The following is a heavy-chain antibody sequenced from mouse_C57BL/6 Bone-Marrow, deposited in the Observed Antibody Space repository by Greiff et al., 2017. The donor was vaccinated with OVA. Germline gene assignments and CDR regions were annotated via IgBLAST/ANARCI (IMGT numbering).Heavy chain of an antibody. CDR3: ARGGYGSSYGNYAMDY. CDR2: IDPNSGGT. CDR1: GYTFTSYW. Sequence: QVQLQQPGAELVKPGASVKLSCKASGYTFTSYWMHWVKQRPGRGLEWIGRIDPNSGGTKYNEKFKSKATLTVDKPSSTAYMQLSSLTSEDSAVDYCARGGYGSSYGNYAMDYWGQGTSVTVSA. D-gene: IGHD1-1*01. V-gene: IGHV1-72*01. J-gene: IGHJ4*01.